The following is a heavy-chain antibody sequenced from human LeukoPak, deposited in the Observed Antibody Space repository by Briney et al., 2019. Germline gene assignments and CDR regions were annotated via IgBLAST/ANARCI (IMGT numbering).Heavy chain of an antibody. V-gene: IGHV1-2*02. CDR1: GYTFTGYY. J-gene: IGHJ3*02. D-gene: IGHD2-2*01. CDR2: INPNSGGT. CDR3: AREFLTYCSSTSCRAGAFDI. Sequence: GASVKVSCKASGYTFTGYYMHWVRQAPGQGLEWMGWINPNSGGTNYAQKFQGRVTMTRDTSISTAYMELSRLRSDDTAVYYCAREFLTYCSSTSCRAGAFDIWGQGTMVTVSS.